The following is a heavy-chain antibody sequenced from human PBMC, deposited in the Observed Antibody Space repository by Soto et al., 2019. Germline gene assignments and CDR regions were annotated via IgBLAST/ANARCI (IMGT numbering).Heavy chain of an antibody. CDR3: TKGGIPRRYNIPKVDFDY. CDR1: GFIFSNYA. Sequence: GGSLRLSCAASGFIFSNYAMSWVRQAPGRGLEWVSAISGSGATTYYPDSVKGRFTISRDNSKNTLYLQMNNLRADDAAVYYCTKGGIPRRYNIPKVDFDYWGQGSLVTVSS. D-gene: IGHD1-1*01. V-gene: IGHV3-23*01. CDR2: ISGSGATT. J-gene: IGHJ4*02.